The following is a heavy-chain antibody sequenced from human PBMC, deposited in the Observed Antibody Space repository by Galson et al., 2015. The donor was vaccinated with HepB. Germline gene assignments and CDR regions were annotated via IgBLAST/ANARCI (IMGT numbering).Heavy chain of an antibody. D-gene: IGHD3-9*01. V-gene: IGHV3-21*01. J-gene: IGHJ3*02. CDR1: GFTFSSYS. CDR3: ARDLGFFDWLLVDAFDI. CDR2: ISSSSSYI. Sequence: SLRFSCAASGFTFSSYSMNWVRQAPGKGLEWVSLISSSSSYIYYADSVEGRFTISRDNANNSLYLQMNSLRAEDTAVYYCARDLGFFDWLLVDAFDIWGQGTMVTVSS.